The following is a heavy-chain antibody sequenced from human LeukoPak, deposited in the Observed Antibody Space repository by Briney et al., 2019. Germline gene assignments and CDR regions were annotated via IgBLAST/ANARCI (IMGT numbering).Heavy chain of an antibody. Sequence: QPGRSLRLSCTASGFTFGDYAMSWFRQAPGKGLEWVGLIQSKAYGGTTEYAASVKGRFTISRDDSKSIAYLQMNSLKTEDTAVYYCTRKDGDYVYGRYMDVWGKGTTVTVSS. CDR3: TRKDGDYVYGRYMDV. CDR2: IQSKAYGGTT. J-gene: IGHJ6*03. CDR1: GFTFGDYA. D-gene: IGHD4-17*01. V-gene: IGHV3-49*03.